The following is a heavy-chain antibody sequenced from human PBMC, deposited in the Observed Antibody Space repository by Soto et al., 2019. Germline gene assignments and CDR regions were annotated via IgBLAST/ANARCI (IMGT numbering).Heavy chain of an antibody. CDR3: ARDSGYGPNWFDL. CDR2: ISGSSSYS. J-gene: IGHJ5*02. Sequence: QEQLVESGGGLVKPGGSLRLSCAASGFDFTDYYMNWIRQAPGKGLEWVSYISGSSSYSKYVNYAGSVQGRFTISRDNAKNSLYLEMNSLRVEDTAVYYCARDSGYGPNWFDLWGQGTLVTVSS. CDR1: GFDFTDYY. D-gene: IGHD5-12*01. V-gene: IGHV3-11*05.